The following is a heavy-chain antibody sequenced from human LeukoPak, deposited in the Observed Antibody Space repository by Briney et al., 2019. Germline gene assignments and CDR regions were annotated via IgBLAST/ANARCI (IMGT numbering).Heavy chain of an antibody. V-gene: IGHV1-69*01. CDR2: IIPIFGTA. J-gene: IGHJ6*02. Sequence: GSSVKVSCKASGGTFSSYAISWVRQAPGQGLEWMGGIIPIFGTANYAQKFQGRVTITADESTSTAYMELSSLRSEDTAVYYCARDLRRVPATPTLYYYYGMDVWGQGTTVTVSS. CDR3: ARDLRRVPATPTLYYYYGMDV. D-gene: IGHD2-2*01. CDR1: GGTFSSYA.